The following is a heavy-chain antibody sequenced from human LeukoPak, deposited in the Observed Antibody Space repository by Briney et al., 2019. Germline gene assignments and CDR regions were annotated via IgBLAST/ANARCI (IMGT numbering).Heavy chain of an antibody. J-gene: IGHJ3*02. V-gene: IGHV4-39*07. CDR2: IFYSGTT. CDR1: GGSISSGNYH. CDR3: ARRAGSDDSSGSLDAFDI. D-gene: IGHD3-22*01. Sequence: PSETLSLTCTVSGGSISSGNYHWGWIRQPPGKGLEWVASIFYSGTTYYNPSLKSRVTISIDTSKNQFSLKQNSVTAADTAVYYCARRAGSDDSSGSLDAFDIWGQGTMVTVSS.